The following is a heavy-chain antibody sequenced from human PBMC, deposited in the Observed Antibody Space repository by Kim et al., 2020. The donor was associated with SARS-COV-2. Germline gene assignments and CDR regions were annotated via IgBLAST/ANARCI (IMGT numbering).Heavy chain of an antibody. CDR1: GGTFSSYV. V-gene: IGHV1-69*13. D-gene: IGHD3-9*01. Sequence: SVKVSCKASGGTFSSYVISWVRQAPGQGLEWMGGIIPIFGTANYAQKFQGRVTLTADESTSTGYMELSSLRSEDTAVYYCGRGEGILNIKSFSLRYYGRDIWGHGTTLTVSS. J-gene: IGHJ6*02. CDR3: GRGEGILNIKSFSLRYYGRDI. CDR2: IIPIFGTA.